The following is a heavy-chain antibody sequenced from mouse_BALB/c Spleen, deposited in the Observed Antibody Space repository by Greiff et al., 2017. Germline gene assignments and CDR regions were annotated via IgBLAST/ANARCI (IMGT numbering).Heavy chain of an antibody. CDR2: IDPENGNT. V-gene: IGHV14-1*02. J-gene: IGHJ3*01. CDR3: AMITKGFAY. Sequence: VHVKQSGAELVRPGALVKLSCKASGFNIKDYYMHWVKQRPEQGLEWIGWIDPENGNTIYDPKFQGKASITADTSSNTAYLQLSSLTSEDTAVYYCAMITKGFAYWGQGTLVTVSA. D-gene: IGHD2-4*01. CDR1: GFNIKDYY.